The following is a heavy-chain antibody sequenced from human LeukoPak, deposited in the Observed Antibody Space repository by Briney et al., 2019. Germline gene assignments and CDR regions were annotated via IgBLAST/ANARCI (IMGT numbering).Heavy chain of an antibody. D-gene: IGHD6-13*01. V-gene: IGHV3-7*02. J-gene: IGHJ5*02. CDR2: IKQDGSEK. Sequence: GGSLRLSCAASGFTFSSYWMSWVRQAPGKGLEWVANIKQDGSEKYYVDSVKGRFTISRDSAKNSLYLQMNSLRAEDTAVYYCARWIGGSSWSFGGFDPWGQGTLVTVSS. CDR1: GFTFSSYW. CDR3: ARWIGGSSWSFGGFDP.